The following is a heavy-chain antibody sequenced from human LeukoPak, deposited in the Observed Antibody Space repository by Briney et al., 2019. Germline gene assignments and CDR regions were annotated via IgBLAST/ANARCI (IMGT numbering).Heavy chain of an antibody. CDR2: ISSSGSTI. J-gene: IGHJ4*02. CDR1: GFTFSDYY. CDR3: ASRRITGTTGY. Sequence: GGSLRLSCAASGFTFSDYYMSWIRQAPGKGLEWVSYISSSGSTIYYADSVKGRFTISRDNAKNSLYLQMNSLRAEDSAVYYCASRRITGTTGYWGQGTLVTVSS. D-gene: IGHD1-7*01. V-gene: IGHV3-11*04.